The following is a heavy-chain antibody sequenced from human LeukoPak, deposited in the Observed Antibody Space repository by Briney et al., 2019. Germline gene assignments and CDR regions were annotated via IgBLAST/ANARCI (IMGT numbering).Heavy chain of an antibody. CDR1: GFTFSNYA. CDR2: ISYEGSRK. V-gene: IGHV3-30*04. CDR3: ARDRAETRRSLDY. J-gene: IGHJ4*02. D-gene: IGHD1-14*01. Sequence: GGSLRLSCAASGFTFSNYAMHWVRQVPGKGLEWVSVISYEGSRKNYADSVKGRFTISRDNSKNTVHLQMNSLSTEDTAVYYCARDRAETRRSLDYWGQGTLVTVSS.